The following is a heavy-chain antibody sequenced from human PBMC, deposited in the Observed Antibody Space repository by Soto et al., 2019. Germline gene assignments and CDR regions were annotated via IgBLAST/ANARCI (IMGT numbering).Heavy chain of an antibody. J-gene: IGHJ5*02. V-gene: IGHV4-39*07. D-gene: IGHD3-10*01. CDR3: ARGITMVRGVIRGNWFDP. CDR1: GASISSDNYY. Sequence: PSETLSLTCSVSGASISSDNYYWGWIRQTPGKGLEWIGSIYYSGNTYYNPSLKSRVTISVDTSKNQLFLKLSSVTAADTAVYYWARGITMVRGVIRGNWFDPWGQGTLVTVSS. CDR2: IYYSGNT.